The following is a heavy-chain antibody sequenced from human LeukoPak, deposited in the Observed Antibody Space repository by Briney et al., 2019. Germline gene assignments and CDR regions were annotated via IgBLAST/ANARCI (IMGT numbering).Heavy chain of an antibody. J-gene: IGHJ3*02. V-gene: IGHV1-18*01. Sequence: ASVKVSCKASGYTLTSYGISWVRQAPGQGLEWMGWISAYNGNTNYAQKLQGRVTMTTDTSTSTAYMELRSLRSDDTAVYYCARLEGSTTATDVFGIWGQGTMVTVSS. CDR2: ISAYNGNT. CDR3: ARLEGSTTATDVFGI. CDR1: GYTLTSYG. D-gene: IGHD4-17*01.